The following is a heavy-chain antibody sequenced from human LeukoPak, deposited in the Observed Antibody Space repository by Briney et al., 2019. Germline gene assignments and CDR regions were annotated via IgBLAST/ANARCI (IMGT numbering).Heavy chain of an antibody. CDR2: IIPIFGTA. V-gene: IGHV1-69*13. J-gene: IGHJ4*02. CDR3: ARLVVVPAATYDY. CDR1: GGTFSSYA. Sequence: GASVKVSCKASGGTFSSYAISWVRQAPGQGLEWMGGIIPIFGTANYAQKFQGRVTITADESTSTAYMELSSLRSEDTAVYYCARLVVVPAATYDYWGQGTLVTVSS. D-gene: IGHD2-2*01.